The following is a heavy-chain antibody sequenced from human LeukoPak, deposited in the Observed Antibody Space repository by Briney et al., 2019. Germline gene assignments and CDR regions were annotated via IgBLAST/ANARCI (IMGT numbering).Heavy chain of an antibody. Sequence: GGSLRLSCAASGFTFSGSALHWVRQASGKGLEWVGRIRSTANGYATAYAASVKGRFTISRDNSKNTLYLQMNSLRAEDTAVYYCARVWTGQWPPHYYYMDVWGKGTTVTISS. CDR3: ARVWTGQWPPHYYYMDV. D-gene: IGHD6-19*01. V-gene: IGHV3-73*01. J-gene: IGHJ6*03. CDR2: IRSTANGYAT. CDR1: GFTFSGSA.